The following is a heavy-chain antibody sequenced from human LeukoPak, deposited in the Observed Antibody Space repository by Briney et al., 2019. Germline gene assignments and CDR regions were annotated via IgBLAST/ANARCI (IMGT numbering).Heavy chain of an antibody. CDR1: GGTFSSYA. D-gene: IGHD2-21*01. Sequence: GASVKVSCKASGGTFSSYAISWVRQAPGQRLEWMGWINAGNGNTKYSQEFQGRVTITRDTSASTAYMELSSLRSEDMAVYYCARGGPYSGFDPWGQGTLVTVSS. CDR2: INAGNGNT. V-gene: IGHV1-3*03. J-gene: IGHJ5*02. CDR3: ARGGPYSGFDP.